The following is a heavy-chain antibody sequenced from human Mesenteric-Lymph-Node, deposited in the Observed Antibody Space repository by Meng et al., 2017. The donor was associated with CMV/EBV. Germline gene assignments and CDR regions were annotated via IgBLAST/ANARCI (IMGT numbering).Heavy chain of an antibody. Sequence: GGSLRLSCAASGLTFTNYWMHWVRQAPGKGLVWVSGTNTAGTSTYYADSVKGRFTISRDNAKNTLYLQMNSLRAEDTAVYYCATVFDYWGQGTLVTVSS. CDR3: ATVFDY. D-gene: IGHD4-17*01. CDR1: GLTFTNYW. CDR2: TNTAGTST. J-gene: IGHJ4*02. V-gene: IGHV3-74*01.